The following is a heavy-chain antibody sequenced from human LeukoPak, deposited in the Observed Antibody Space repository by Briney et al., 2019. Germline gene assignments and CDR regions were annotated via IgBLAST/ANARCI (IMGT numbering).Heavy chain of an antibody. CDR3: ARGGYYGSGNDFRFDP. CDR2: VYYSGST. Sequence: PSETLSLTCTVSGGSISSYYWSWIRQPPGKGLEWIGYVYYSGSTNYNPSLKSRVTISVDTSKNQFSLKLSSVTAADTAIYYCARGGYYGSGNDFRFDPWGQGTLVTVSS. V-gene: IGHV4-59*01. J-gene: IGHJ5*02. CDR1: GGSISSYY. D-gene: IGHD3-10*01.